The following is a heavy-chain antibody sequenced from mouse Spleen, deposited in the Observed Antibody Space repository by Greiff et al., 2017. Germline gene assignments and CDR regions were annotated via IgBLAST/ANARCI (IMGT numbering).Heavy chain of an antibody. V-gene: IGHV1-15*01. CDR1: GYTFTDYE. Sequence: QVQLQQSGAELVRPGASVTLSCKASGYTFTDYEMHWVKQTPVHGLEWIGAIDPETGGTAYNQKFKGKAILTADKSSSTAYMELRSLTSEDSVVYCCTRSGYGRGDYWGQGASVTVSS. D-gene: IGHD2-2*01. J-gene: IGHJ4*01. CDR2: IDPETGGT. CDR3: TRSGYGRGDY.